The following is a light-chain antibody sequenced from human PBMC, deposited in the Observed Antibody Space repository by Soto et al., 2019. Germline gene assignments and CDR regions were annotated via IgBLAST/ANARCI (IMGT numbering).Light chain of an antibody. Sequence: EIVLTQSPGTLSLSPGERATLSCRASQSVSSSYLAWYQQKTGQAPRLLIYGASSRATRIPYRFSGSGSGTDFTLSISRLEPDDVAVYYCQQYDSSPLTFGGGTKVEIK. CDR1: QSVSSSY. V-gene: IGKV3-20*01. J-gene: IGKJ4*01. CDR3: QQYDSSPLT. CDR2: GAS.